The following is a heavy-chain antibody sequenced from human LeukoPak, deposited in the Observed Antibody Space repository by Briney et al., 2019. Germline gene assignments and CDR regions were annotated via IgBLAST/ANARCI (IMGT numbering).Heavy chain of an antibody. CDR2: ISYDGTNQ. V-gene: IGHV3-30*04. CDR3: ARIITLHYYDSSGYSSPFDY. J-gene: IGHJ4*02. D-gene: IGHD3-22*01. Sequence: GRSLRLSCAASGFTFSSYTMYWVRQTPGKGLEWVAVISYDGTNQYYADSVKGRFTISRDNSKNTLYLELNSLRAEDTAVYYCARIITLHYYDSSGYSSPFDYWGQGTLVTVSS. CDR1: GFTFSSYT.